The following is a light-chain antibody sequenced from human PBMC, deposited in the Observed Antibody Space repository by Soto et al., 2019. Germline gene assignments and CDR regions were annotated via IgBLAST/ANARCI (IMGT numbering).Light chain of an antibody. CDR3: QKYYIYAT. Sequence: DIQMTQSPSTLSASVGDRVTITCRASQTISNYLTWYQQRPGKAPKLLIYRSSILQNGVPSRFSGSGSGTEFTLTISSMQPDDFATYYCQKYYIYATFGQGTRLEI. V-gene: IGKV1-5*03. J-gene: IGKJ1*01. CDR1: QTISNY. CDR2: RSS.